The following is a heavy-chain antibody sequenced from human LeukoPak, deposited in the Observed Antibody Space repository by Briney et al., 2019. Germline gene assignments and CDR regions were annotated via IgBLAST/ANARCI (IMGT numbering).Heavy chain of an antibody. D-gene: IGHD3-22*01. J-gene: IGHJ6*02. CDR2: IYYSGST. CDR3: ARLGFNGDSSGYYSGSRDYYYYGMDV. Sequence: SSETLSLTCTVSGGSISSYYWSWIRQPPGKGLEWIGYIYYSGSTNYNPSLKSRVTISVDTSKNQFSLKLSSVTAADTAVYYCARLGFNGDSSGYYSGSRDYYYYGMDVWGQGTTVTVSS. CDR1: GGSISSYY. V-gene: IGHV4-59*08.